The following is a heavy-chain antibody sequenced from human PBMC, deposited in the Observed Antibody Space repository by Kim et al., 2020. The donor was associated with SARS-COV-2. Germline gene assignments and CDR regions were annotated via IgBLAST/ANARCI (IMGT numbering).Heavy chain of an antibody. J-gene: IGHJ6*01. Sequence: GGSLRLSCAASGFSFNSFEMNWVRLAPGKGLEWISYISSGGSSTYYADSVEGRFTISRDKGKHSLYLHLNDLRPGDTAVYYCVRDGHTYG. CDR3: VRDGHTYG. CDR1: GFSFNSFE. CDR2: ISSGGSST. V-gene: IGHV3-48*03.